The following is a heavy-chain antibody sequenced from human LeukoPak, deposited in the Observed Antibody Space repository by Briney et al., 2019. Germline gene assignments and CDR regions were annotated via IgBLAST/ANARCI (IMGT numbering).Heavy chain of an antibody. CDR1: GFTFSSYW. J-gene: IGHJ4*02. V-gene: IGHV3-74*01. Sequence: GGSLRLSCVASGFTFSSYWMHWVRQVPGKGLLWVSRINTDGSSTTYADSVKGRFTISRDNTKNTLYLQMSSLRAEDTAVYYCAKDVLRTPTDYWGQGTLVTVSS. CDR3: AKDVLRTPTDY. D-gene: IGHD3-10*02. CDR2: INTDGSST.